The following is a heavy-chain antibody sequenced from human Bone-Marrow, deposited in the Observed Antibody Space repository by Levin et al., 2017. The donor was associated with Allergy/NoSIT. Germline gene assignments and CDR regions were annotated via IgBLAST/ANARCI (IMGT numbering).Heavy chain of an antibody. D-gene: IGHD3-22*01. Sequence: GASVKVSCKASGYTFTSYGISWVRQAPGQGLEWMGWISAYNGNTNYAQKLQGRVTMTTDTSTSTAYMELRSLRSDDTAVYYCARVANYYDSSGYYYEDAFDIWGQGTMVTVSS. CDR1: GYTFTSYG. V-gene: IGHV1-18*01. CDR2: ISAYNGNT. CDR3: ARVANYYDSSGYYYEDAFDI. J-gene: IGHJ3*02.